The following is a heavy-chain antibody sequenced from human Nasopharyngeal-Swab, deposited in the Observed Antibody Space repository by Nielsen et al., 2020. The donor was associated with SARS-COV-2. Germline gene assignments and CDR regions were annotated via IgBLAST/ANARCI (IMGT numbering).Heavy chain of an antibody. Sequence: SETLSLTCAVSGGSISSGGYYWSWIRQPPGKGLEWIGYIYYSGSTYYNPSPKSRVTISVDTSKNQFSLKPSSVTAADTAVYYCARESGIVGATESYWGQGTLVTVSS. J-gene: IGHJ4*02. CDR2: IYYSGST. CDR3: ARESGIVGATESY. CDR1: GGSISSGGYY. D-gene: IGHD1-26*01. V-gene: IGHV4-30-4*01.